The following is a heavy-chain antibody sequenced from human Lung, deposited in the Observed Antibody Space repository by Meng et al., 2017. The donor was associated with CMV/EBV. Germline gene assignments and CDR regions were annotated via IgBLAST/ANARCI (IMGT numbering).Heavy chain of an antibody. J-gene: IGHJ4*02. Sequence: QKQLQESGPGLLKPSGTPALTCAASGGSISISTWWRWVRQPPGKGLEWIGEIYHSGGTNYNPSLRGRVTISLDKSKNQFSLTLRSVTAADTAVYYCARDPYATGWAGWGQGTLVTVSS. CDR1: GGSISISTW. D-gene: IGHD6-19*01. CDR3: ARDPYATGWAG. V-gene: IGHV4-4*02. CDR2: IYHSGGT.